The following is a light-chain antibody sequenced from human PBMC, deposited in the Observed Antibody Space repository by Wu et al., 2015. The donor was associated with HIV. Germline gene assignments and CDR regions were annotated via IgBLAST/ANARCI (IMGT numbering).Light chain of an antibody. J-gene: IGKJ1*01. CDR3: QQRSNWPSWT. CDR1: QRVGSD. Sequence: EMVLTQSPATLSLSPGERATLSCRASQRVGSDLAWYQQKPGQAPRLLIYDASDRATGIPARFSGSGSGTDFTLTVSSLEPEDFAVYYCQQRSNWPSWTFGQGTKVEIK. V-gene: IGKV3-11*01. CDR2: DAS.